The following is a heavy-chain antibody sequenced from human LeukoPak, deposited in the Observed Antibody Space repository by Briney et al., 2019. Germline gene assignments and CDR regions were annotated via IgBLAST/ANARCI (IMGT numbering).Heavy chain of an antibody. Sequence: SETLSLTCIVSGGSISRYYWSWIRQPPGKGLEWIGYIYYSGSTNYNPSLRSRVTISVDTSKNQFSLKLSSVTAADTAVYYCGRGRRYSSSWYVIDYWGQGTLVTVSS. J-gene: IGHJ4*02. CDR2: IYYSGST. V-gene: IGHV4-59*01. CDR1: GGSISRYY. D-gene: IGHD6-13*01. CDR3: GRGRRYSSSWYVIDY.